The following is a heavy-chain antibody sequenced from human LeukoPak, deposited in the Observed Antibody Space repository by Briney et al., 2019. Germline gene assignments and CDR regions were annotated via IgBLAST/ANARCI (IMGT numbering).Heavy chain of an antibody. J-gene: IGHJ5*02. CDR3: ARGGEIIVGATHFDP. CDR2: ISHSGNT. D-gene: IGHD1-26*01. Sequence: TSQTLSLTCAVSGDSISSGGYSWSWIRQAPGKGLEWIGDISHSGNTYYNPSLKSRVTISLDRSKNQFSLNLNSVTAADTAVYYCARGGEIIVGATHFDPWGQGTLVTVSS. CDR1: GDSISSGGYS. V-gene: IGHV4-30-2*01.